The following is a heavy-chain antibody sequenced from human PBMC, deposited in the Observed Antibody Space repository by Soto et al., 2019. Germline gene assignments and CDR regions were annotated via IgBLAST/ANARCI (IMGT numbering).Heavy chain of an antibody. J-gene: IGHJ3*02. V-gene: IGHV4-4*07. CDR1: GGSISTYY. Sequence: QVQLQESGPGLLKPSETLSLTCTVSGGSISTYYWNWIRQSAGKGLEWIGRVYISGSTNYHPSLQSRVAMSVDTSNNQSSLKVTSVTAADTAVYYCARGGRDGFDIWGQGTMVTVSS. CDR3: ARGGRDGFDI. CDR2: VYISGST.